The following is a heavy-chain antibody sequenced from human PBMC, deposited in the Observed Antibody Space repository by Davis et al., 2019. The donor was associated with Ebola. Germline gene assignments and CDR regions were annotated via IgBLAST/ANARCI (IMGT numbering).Heavy chain of an antibody. CDR1: GFTFSISN. Sequence: GESLKISCVTSGFTFSISNMNWVRQAPGKGLFWVSGISGSGDDASYADSVKGRFTIFRDNSNNILYLQMNSLRGEDTAIYYCVKGVYGNGWPDWGQGTRVTVSS. V-gene: IGHV3-23*01. CDR2: ISGSGDDA. CDR3: VKGVYGNGWPD. J-gene: IGHJ4*02. D-gene: IGHD6-19*01.